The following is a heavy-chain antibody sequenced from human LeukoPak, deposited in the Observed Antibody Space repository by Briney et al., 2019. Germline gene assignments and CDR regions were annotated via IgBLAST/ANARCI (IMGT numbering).Heavy chain of an antibody. CDR2: IYYSGST. CDR3: ARANDYYYYYMDV. CDR1: GGPISSSSYY. Sequence: TSETLSLTCTVSGGPISSSSYYWGWIRQPPGKGLEWVGSIYYSGSTYYNPSLKSRVTISVDTSKNQFSLKLSSVTAADTAVYYCARANDYYYYYMDVWGKGTTVTVSS. J-gene: IGHJ6*03. V-gene: IGHV4-39*07.